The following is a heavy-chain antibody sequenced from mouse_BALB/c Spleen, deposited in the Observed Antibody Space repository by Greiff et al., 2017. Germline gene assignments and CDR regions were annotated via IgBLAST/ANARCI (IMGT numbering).Heavy chain of an antibody. CDR1: GFTFSSYG. V-gene: IGHV5-6*01. CDR2: ISSGGSYT. CDR3: ARHYYGSSSHWYFDV. D-gene: IGHD1-1*01. Sequence: VQGVESGGDLVKPGGSLKLSCAASGFTFSSYGMSWVRQTPDKRLEWVATISSGGSYTYYPDSVKGRFTISRDNAKNTLYLQMSSLKSEDTAMYYCARHYYGSSSHWYFDVWGAGTTVTVSS. J-gene: IGHJ1*01.